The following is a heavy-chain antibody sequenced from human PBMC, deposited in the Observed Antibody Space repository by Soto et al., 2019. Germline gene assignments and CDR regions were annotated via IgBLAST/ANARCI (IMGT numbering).Heavy chain of an antibody. CDR3: AHFGGNDLWSGYPFDY. Sequence: QITLKESGPTLVKPTQTLTLTCTFSGFSLNTSGVGVGWIRQPPGKALEWLGLIYWDDEKRYNPSLKRRLTITKDTSKNQVVLTMTNMDPADTATYHCAHFGGNDLWSGYPFDYWGQGTLVTVSS. CDR2: IYWDDEK. J-gene: IGHJ4*02. CDR1: GFSLNTSGVG. V-gene: IGHV2-5*02. D-gene: IGHD3-3*01.